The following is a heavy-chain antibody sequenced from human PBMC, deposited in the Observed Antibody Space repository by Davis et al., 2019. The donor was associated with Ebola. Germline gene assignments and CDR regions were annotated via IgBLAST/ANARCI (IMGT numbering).Heavy chain of an antibody. D-gene: IGHD3-10*01. Sequence: GESLKISCAVSGFTFSIYDMHWVRQAAGQGLEWVSAIDSAGNTYYPGSVKGRFTISRENAKNSLYLQMNSLRAGDTAVYYCVRECYYGSGSRPLYGMDVWGKGTTVTVSS. CDR3: VRECYYGSGSRPLYGMDV. V-gene: IGHV3-13*01. J-gene: IGHJ6*04. CDR1: GFTFSIYD. CDR2: IDSAGNT.